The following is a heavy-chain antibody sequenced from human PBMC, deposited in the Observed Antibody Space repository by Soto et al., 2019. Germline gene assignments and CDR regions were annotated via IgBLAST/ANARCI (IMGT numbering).Heavy chain of an antibody. CDR3: ASLYPHCSSTSCRKLSYYMDV. Sequence: PGGSLRLSCAASGFTFSSYSMNWVRQAPGKGLEWVSSISSSSSYIYYADSVKGRFTISRDNAKNSLYLQMNSLRAEDTAVYYCASLYPHCSSTSCRKLSYYMDVWGKGTTVTVSS. J-gene: IGHJ6*03. CDR1: GFTFSSYS. D-gene: IGHD2-2*01. CDR2: ISSSSSYI. V-gene: IGHV3-21*01.